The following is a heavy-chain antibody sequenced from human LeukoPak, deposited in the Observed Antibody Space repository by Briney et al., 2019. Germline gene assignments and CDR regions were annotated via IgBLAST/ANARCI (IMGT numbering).Heavy chain of an antibody. CDR2: TNIGSYTI. J-gene: IGHJ3*02. CDR3: ARVLLERPGIDSFDM. V-gene: IGHV3-48*02. CDR1: GFRLGSYS. Sequence: PGGSLRLSCGASGFRLGSYSMDWVRQAPGKGLEWVSHTNIGSYTIYYAESVKGRFTISRDNAGNSLYLQMSSLRDEDTAVYYCARVLLERPGIDSFDMWGQGTMVTVSS. D-gene: IGHD1-1*01.